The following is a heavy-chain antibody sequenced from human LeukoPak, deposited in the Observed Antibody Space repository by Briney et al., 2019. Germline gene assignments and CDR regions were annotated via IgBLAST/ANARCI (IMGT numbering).Heavy chain of an antibody. CDR1: GFTFSSYW. CDR3: SRDRRTWFDP. J-gene: IGHJ5*02. Sequence: GGSLRLSCAASGFTFSSYWMHWVRQVPGKGLVWVSRITSDGSDTVYADSVKGRFTISRDNAKNTLYLQMNSLRAEDTALYYCSRDRRTWFDPWGQGTLVTVSS. V-gene: IGHV3-74*01. CDR2: ITSDGSDT.